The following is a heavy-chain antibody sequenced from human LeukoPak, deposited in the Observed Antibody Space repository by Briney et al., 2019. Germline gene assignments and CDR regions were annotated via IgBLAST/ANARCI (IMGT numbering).Heavy chain of an antibody. Sequence: GGSLRLSCAASGFTFSSYWMSWVRQAPGKGLEWVANINQDGSEQYYVDSVKGRFTISRDNTKNSLYLQMNSLRAEDTATYYCARVAVSGPTGWFDSWGQGTLVIVSS. D-gene: IGHD2-8*02. CDR1: GFTFSSYW. CDR3: ARVAVSGPTGWFDS. J-gene: IGHJ5*01. CDR2: INQDGSEQ. V-gene: IGHV3-7*01.